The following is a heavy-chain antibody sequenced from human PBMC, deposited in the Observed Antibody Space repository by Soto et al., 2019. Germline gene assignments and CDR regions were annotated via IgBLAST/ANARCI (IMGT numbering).Heavy chain of an antibody. CDR3: ARARRYYYDSSGYSQPGAY. Sequence: ASVKVSCKASGYTFTSYYMHWVRQAPGQGLEWMGIINPSGGSTSYAQKFQGRVTMTRDTSTSTVYMELSSLRSEDTAVYYCARARRYYYDSSGYSQPGAYWGQGXLVTVSS. CDR2: INPSGGST. CDR1: GYTFTSYY. D-gene: IGHD3-22*01. J-gene: IGHJ4*02. V-gene: IGHV1-46*01.